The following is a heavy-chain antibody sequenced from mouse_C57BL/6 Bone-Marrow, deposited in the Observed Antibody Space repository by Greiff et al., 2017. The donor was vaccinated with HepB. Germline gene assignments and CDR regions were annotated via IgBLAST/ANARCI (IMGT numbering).Heavy chain of an antibody. D-gene: IGHD1-1*01. V-gene: IGHV1-82*01. J-gene: IGHJ1*03. CDR1: GYAFSSSW. CDR2: IYPGDGDT. Sequence: QVQLQQSGPELVKPGASVKISCKASGYAFSSSWMNWVKQRPGKGLEWIGRIYPGDGDTNYNGKFKGKATLTADKSSSTAYMQLSSLTSEDSAVYFCARRYYYGSSYVDWYFDVWGTGTTVTVSS. CDR3: ARRYYYGSSYVDWYFDV.